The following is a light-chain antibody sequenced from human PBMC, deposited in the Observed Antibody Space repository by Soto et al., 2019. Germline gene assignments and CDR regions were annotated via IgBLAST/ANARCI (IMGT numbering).Light chain of an antibody. CDR1: QSISSW. J-gene: IGKJ4*01. CDR2: TAS. Sequence: IQMTQSPSTLSASVGDRVTITCRASQSISSWLAWYQQKPGKVPELLIYTASSLGTGVPPRFSGSGSGTEFTLTISSLQPGDFATYSCLQYATYPVTFGGGTRVEIK. V-gene: IGKV1-5*03. CDR3: LQYATYPVT.